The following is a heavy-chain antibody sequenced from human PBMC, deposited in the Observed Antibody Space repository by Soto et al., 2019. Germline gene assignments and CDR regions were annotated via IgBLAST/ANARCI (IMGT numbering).Heavy chain of an antibody. CDR1: GVSISSDGYS. CDR2: IYQSGST. J-gene: IGHJ6*02. CDR3: ARAYYDFWTSYHYGMDV. Sequence: QLQLQESGSGLVKPSQTLSLTCAVSGVSISSDGYSWSWIRQPPGKGLEWIGFIYQSGSTYYNPFLNSRGTMSVDRSKNQFSLKLTSVTAADTAVYYCARAYYDFWTSYHYGMDVWGQGTTVTVSS. D-gene: IGHD3-3*01. V-gene: IGHV4-30-2*01.